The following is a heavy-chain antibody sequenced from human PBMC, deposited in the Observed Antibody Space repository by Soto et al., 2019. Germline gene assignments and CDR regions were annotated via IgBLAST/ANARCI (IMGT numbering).Heavy chain of an antibody. CDR1: GFIFNNYA. V-gene: IGHV3-23*01. Sequence: GGSLRLSCAASGFIFNNYAMSWVRQAPGKGLEWVSFISAGGGSTYYADSVKGRFTISRDNSKNTLYLQMNSLRAEDTAVYYCANGSRFDPWGQGTLVTVSS. CDR3: ANGSRFDP. D-gene: IGHD3-10*01. J-gene: IGHJ5*02. CDR2: ISAGGGST.